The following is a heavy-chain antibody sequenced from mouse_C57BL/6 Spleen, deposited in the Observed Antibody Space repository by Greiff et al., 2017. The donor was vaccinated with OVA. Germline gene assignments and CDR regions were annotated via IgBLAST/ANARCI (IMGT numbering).Heavy chain of an antibody. V-gene: IGHV1-61*01. CDR3: ARYRQHYAMDY. CDR1: GYTFTSYW. J-gene: IGHJ4*01. D-gene: IGHD3-2*01. CDR2: IYPSDSET. Sequence: VQLQQPGAELVRPGSSVKLSCKASGYTFTSYWMDWVKQRPGQGLEWIGNIYPSDSETHYNQKFKVKATLTVDKSSSTAYMQLSSLTSEDSAVYYCARYRQHYAMDYWGQGTSVTVSS.